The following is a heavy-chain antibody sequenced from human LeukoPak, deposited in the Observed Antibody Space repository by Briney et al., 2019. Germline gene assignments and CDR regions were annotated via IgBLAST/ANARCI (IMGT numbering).Heavy chain of an antibody. V-gene: IGHV1-18*01. CDR1: GYTFTSYG. D-gene: IGHD3-10*01. CDR3: ARDLGGSGSHSY. J-gene: IGHJ4*02. CDR2: ISVYLGNT. Sequence: ASVKVSCKASGYTFTSYGISWVRQAPGQGLEWMGWISVYLGNTNYAQKLQGRVTMTTDTSTSTAYMELRSLRSDGTAVYYCARDLGGSGSHSYWGQGTLVTVSS.